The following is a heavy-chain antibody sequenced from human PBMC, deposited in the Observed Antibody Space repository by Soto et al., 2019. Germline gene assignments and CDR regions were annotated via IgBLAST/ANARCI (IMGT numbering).Heavy chain of an antibody. D-gene: IGHD1-26*01. V-gene: IGHV3-7*01. Sequence: EVKLVESGGGLVQPGGSLRLSCAASGFTFRNYCLGWVRQAPGKGLEWVANINEDGSEEYYVDSVRGRFIISRDNAKNSLFLQMNSLRAEATAIYYCARIEIGSYDYWGQGTLGTVSS. J-gene: IGHJ4*02. CDR3: ARIEIGSYDY. CDR2: INEDGSEE. CDR1: GFTFRNYC.